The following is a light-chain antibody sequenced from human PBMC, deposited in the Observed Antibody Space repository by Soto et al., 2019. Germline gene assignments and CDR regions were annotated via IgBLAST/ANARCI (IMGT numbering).Light chain of an antibody. J-gene: IGKJ5*01. V-gene: IGKV1-39*01. CDR3: QQSYGTPIT. CDR1: QSISRY. CDR2: VAS. Sequence: DIQMTQSPSSLSASVGDRFTIAFRASQSISRYLNWYQQKPGKAPNLLIYVASSLQSEVPSRFSGSGSGTDFTLTITSLQPEDFATYYCQQSYGTPITFGQGTRLEIK.